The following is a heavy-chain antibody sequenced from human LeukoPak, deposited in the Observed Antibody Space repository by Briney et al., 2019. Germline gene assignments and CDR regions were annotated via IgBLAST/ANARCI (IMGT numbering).Heavy chain of an antibody. CDR3: ARVLVRGIAAAGDPYYYYGMDV. CDR1: GGTFSSYA. D-gene: IGHD6-13*01. V-gene: IGHV1-69*04. CDR2: IIPIFGIA. Sequence: ASVKVSCKASGGTFSSYAISWVRQAPGQGLEWMGRIIPIFGIANYAQKFQGRVTITADKSTSTAYMELSSLRSEDTAVYYCARVLVRGIAAAGDPYYYYGMDVWGQGTTVTVSS. J-gene: IGHJ6*02.